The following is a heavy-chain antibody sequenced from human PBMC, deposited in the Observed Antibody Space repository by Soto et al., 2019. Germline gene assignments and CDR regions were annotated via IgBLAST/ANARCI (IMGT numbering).Heavy chain of an antibody. D-gene: IGHD6-13*01. CDR2: TYYSGST. Sequence: PLETRCLPWRVSGGSIIAHDWNWMRQPQGKGLQWIGYTYYSGSTTYNPSLKSRVTISVDSSKNQFSLKLDSVTPADTAVYYCARVRGTAGKRYFDYWGPGTLVTVFS. CDR3: ARVRGTAGKRYFDY. V-gene: IGHV4-59*11. CDR1: GGSIIAHD. J-gene: IGHJ4*02.